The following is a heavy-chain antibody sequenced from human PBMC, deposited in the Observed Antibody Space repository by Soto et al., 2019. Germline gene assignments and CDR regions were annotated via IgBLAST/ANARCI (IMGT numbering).Heavy chain of an antibody. CDR2: IGRKAKNYAT. J-gene: IGHJ4*02. V-gene: IGHV3-73*02. D-gene: IGHD6-19*01. Sequence: EVHLVQSGGGLVQPGGSLKLSCAASGFIFSGSAMHWVRQASGKGLEWVGRIGRKAKNYATEYGASVEGRFTISRDDSKNTTFLLMNSLKSEDTAVYFCVIQWLVFMPLDHWGQGTLVTVSS. CDR3: VIQWLVFMPLDH. CDR1: GFIFSGSA.